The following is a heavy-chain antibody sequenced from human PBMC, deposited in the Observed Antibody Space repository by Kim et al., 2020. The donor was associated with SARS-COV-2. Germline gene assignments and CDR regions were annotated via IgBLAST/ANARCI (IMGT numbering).Heavy chain of an antibody. D-gene: IGHD6-19*01. V-gene: IGHV1-2*02. J-gene: IGHJ4*02. CDR2: SGGT. Sequence: SGGTNYAQKFQGRVTMTRDTSISTAYMELRSLRSDDTAVYYCTTSAVSDVDYWGQGTLVTVSS. CDR3: TTSAVSDVDY.